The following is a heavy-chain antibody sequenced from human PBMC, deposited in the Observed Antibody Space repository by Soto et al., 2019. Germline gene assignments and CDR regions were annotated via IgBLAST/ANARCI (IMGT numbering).Heavy chain of an antibody. CDR2: IYYSGSA. V-gene: IGHV4-39*01. D-gene: IGHD6-13*01. CDR3: ARHPPRAAADNCFDP. J-gene: IGHJ5*02. CDR1: GGSISSSSYY. Sequence: SETLSLTCTVSGGSISSSSYYWGWIRQPPGQGLEWIGSIYYSGSAYYNPSLKGGVTISVDMSKNHFSLKLSSATAADTAVYYCARHPPRAAADNCFDPWGQGTLVTVSS.